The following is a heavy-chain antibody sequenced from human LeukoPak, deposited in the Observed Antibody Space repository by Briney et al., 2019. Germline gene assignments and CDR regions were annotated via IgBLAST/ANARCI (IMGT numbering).Heavy chain of an antibody. J-gene: IGHJ5*02. D-gene: IGHD4-17*01. CDR3: ARDNYGDYAPNWFDP. Sequence: PSETLSLTCAVSGGSISSSSYYWSWIRQPPGKGLEWIGYIYYSGSTNYNPSLKSRVTISVDTAKNQFSLKLSSVTAADTAVYYCARDNYGDYAPNWFDPWGQGTLVTVSS. CDR2: IYYSGST. V-gene: IGHV4-61*01. CDR1: GGSISSSSYY.